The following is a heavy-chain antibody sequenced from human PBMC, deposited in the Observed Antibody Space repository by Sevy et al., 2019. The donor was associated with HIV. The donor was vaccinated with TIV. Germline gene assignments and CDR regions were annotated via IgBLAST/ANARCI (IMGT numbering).Heavy chain of an antibody. CDR1: GFTFTSSA. D-gene: IGHD3-9*01. J-gene: IGHJ4*02. Sequence: ASVKVSCKASGFTFTSSAVQWVRQARGQRLEWIGWIVVGSGNTNYAQKSQERVTITRDMSTRTAYMELSSLRSEDTAVYYCAAAPSTGILQFRDYWGQGTLVTVSS. CDR2: IVVGSGNT. V-gene: IGHV1-58*01. CDR3: AAAPSTGILQFRDY.